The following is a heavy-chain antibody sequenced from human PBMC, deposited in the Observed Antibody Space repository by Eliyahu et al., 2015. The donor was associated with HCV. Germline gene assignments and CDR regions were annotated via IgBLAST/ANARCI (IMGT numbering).Heavy chain of an antibody. CDR2: IYYXGSA. J-gene: IGHJ5*02. Sequence: QVQLQESGPGLVKPSETLSLTCTVSGXSIPPYYWSWXRQPPGKGLEWIGYIYYXGSANYHPSLKSRVTISVDTSKNQFSLKLSSVTAADTAVYYCASGGGGIAVAGTGGWFDPWGQGTLVTVSS. CDR3: ASGGGGIAVAGTGGWFDP. D-gene: IGHD6-19*01. CDR1: GXSIPPYY. V-gene: IGHV4-59*01.